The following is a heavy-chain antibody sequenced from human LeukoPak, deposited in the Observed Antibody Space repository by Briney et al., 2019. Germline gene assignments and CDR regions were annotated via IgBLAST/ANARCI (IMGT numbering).Heavy chain of an antibody. CDR1: GGSFSGYY. Sequence: SETLTLTCAVYGGSFSGYYWSWIRQPPGKGLEWIGEINHSGSTNYNPSLKSRVTISVDTSKNQFSLKLSSVTAADTAVYYCARDTAMVTPYYGMDVWGQGTTVTVSS. V-gene: IGHV4-34*01. CDR3: ARDTAMVTPYYGMDV. CDR2: INHSGST. D-gene: IGHD5-18*01. J-gene: IGHJ6*02.